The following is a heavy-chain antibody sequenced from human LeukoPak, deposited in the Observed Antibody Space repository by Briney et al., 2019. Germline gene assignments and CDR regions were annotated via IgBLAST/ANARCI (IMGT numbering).Heavy chain of an antibody. D-gene: IGHD3-10*01. Sequence: GGSLRLSCAASGFTFSSYAMHWVRQAPGKGLEWAAVISYDGSNKYYADSVKGRFTISRDNSKNTLYLQMNSLRAEDTAVYYCARDQQRASGSSLWGYYYYGMDVWGQGTTVTVSS. V-gene: IGHV3-30-3*01. CDR1: GFTFSSYA. CDR2: ISYDGSNK. CDR3: ARDQQRASGSSLWGYYYYGMDV. J-gene: IGHJ6*02.